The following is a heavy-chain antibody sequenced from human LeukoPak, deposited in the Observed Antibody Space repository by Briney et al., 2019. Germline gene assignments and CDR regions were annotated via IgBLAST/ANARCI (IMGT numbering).Heavy chain of an antibody. J-gene: IGHJ4*02. Sequence: GGSLRLSCAASGFTFSSYAMSWVRQAPGKGLEWVSAISGSGGSTYYADSVKGRFTISRDNSKNTLYVQMNSLRAEDTAVYYCAKDLRQQLIPDYWGQGTLVTVSS. CDR2: ISGSGGST. CDR1: GFTFSSYA. V-gene: IGHV3-23*01. CDR3: AKDLRQQLIPDY. D-gene: IGHD6-13*01.